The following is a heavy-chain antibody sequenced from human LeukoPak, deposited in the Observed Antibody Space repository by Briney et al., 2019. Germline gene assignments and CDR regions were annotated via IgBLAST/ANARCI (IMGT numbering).Heavy chain of an antibody. CDR1: GFTFDDYA. Sequence: GGSLRLSCAASGFTFDDYAMHWVRQAPGKGLEWVSGISWNSGSIGYADSVKGRFTISRDNAKNSLYLQMNSLRAEDMALYYCARAITISSGDAFDIWGQGTMVTVSS. CDR2: ISWNSGSI. D-gene: IGHD3-3*01. CDR3: ARAITISSGDAFDI. J-gene: IGHJ3*02. V-gene: IGHV3-9*03.